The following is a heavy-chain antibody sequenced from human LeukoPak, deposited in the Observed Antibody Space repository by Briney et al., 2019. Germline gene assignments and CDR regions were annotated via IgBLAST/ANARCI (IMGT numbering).Heavy chain of an antibody. CDR1: GFTFSSYA. J-gene: IGHJ4*02. V-gene: IGHV3-23*01. D-gene: IGHD6-19*01. CDR3: ARQWLVNG. Sequence: PGGSLRLSCAASGFTFSSYAMNWVRQAPGKGLEWVSSISESGGNTDYADSVKGRFTISRDNSKNTLYLQMNSLRAEDTAIYYCARQWLVNGWGQGTLVTVSS. CDR2: ISESGGNT.